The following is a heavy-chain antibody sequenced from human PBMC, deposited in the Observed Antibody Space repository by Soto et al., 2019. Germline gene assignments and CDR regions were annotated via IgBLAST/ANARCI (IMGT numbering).Heavy chain of an antibody. Sequence: QLLESGGGLVQPGGSLRLSCAASGFTFSSYAMSWVRQAPGKGLEWVSTLSGSGGSTYYADSVKGRFTISRDNTKNTLFLQMDSLRDEDTSVYYCARDDDYEANAIDLWGQGTLVTVSS. CDR1: GFTFSSYA. D-gene: IGHD4-17*01. CDR3: ARDDDYEANAIDL. J-gene: IGHJ5*02. CDR2: LSGSGGST. V-gene: IGHV3-23*01.